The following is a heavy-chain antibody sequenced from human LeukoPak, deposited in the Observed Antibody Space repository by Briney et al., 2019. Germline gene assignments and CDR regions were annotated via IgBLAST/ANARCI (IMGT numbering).Heavy chain of an antibody. D-gene: IGHD5-24*01. Sequence: GGSLRLSCAASGFTFSSYWMSWVRQAPGKGLEWVANIKQDGSEKYYVDSVKGRFTISRDNAKNSLYLQMNSLRAEDTAVYYCARGAARTVEVATIISFEYWGQGTLVTVSS. CDR2: IKQDGSEK. V-gene: IGHV3-7*01. CDR3: ARGAARTVEVATIISFEY. CDR1: GFTFSSYW. J-gene: IGHJ4*02.